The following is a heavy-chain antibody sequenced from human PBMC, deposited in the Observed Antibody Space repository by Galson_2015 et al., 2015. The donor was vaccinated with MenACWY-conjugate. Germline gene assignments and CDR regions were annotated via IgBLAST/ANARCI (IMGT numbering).Heavy chain of an antibody. Sequence: SLRLSCAASGFTFSRHGMHWVRQAPGMGLEWEAGLWYDGSKTYYADSVKGRVTISRDNSMNTLYLQMDSLRVEDTAVYYCARDVGYGSGWTYFDFWGQGTLVTVSS. D-gene: IGHD6-25*01. J-gene: IGHJ4*02. CDR2: LWYDGSKT. CDR3: ARDVGYGSGWTYFDF. V-gene: IGHV3-33*01. CDR1: GFTFSRHG.